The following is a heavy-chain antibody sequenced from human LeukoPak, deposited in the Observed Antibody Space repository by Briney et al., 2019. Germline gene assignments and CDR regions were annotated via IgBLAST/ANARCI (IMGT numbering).Heavy chain of an antibody. CDR3: AREAQYGDYYYYYMDV. V-gene: IGHV7-4-1*02. D-gene: IGHD4-17*01. Sequence: ASVKVSCKASGYTFTSYAMNWVRQAPGQGLEWMGWINTNTGNPTHAQGFTGRFVFSLDTSVSTAYLQISSLKAEDTAVYYCAREAQYGDYYYYYMDVWGKGTTVTVSS. CDR1: GYTFTSYA. J-gene: IGHJ6*03. CDR2: INTNTGNP.